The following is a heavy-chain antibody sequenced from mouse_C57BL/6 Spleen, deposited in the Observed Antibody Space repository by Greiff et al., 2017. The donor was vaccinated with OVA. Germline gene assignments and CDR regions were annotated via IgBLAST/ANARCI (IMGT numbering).Heavy chain of an antibody. J-gene: IGHJ2*01. D-gene: IGHD1-3*01. V-gene: IGHV1-66*01. CDR3: AREYTYYFDY. CDR2: IYPGSGNT. CDR1: GYSFTSYY. Sequence: VKLQESGPELVKPGASVKISCKASGYSFTSYYIHWVKQRPGQGLEWIGWIYPGSGNTKYNEKFKGKATLTADTSSSTAYMQLSSLTSEDSAVYYCAREYTYYFDYWGQGTTLTVSS.